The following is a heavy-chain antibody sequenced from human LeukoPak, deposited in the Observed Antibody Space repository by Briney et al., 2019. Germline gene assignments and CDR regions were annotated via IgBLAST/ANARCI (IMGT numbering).Heavy chain of an antibody. CDR3: ARGGGSCDY. Sequence: GGSLRLSCAASGFTFSSYSMYWVRQAPGKGLEWVSCISGSSSYINYADSMKGRFTISRDNAKNSLYLQMNSLRAEDTAVYYCARGGGSCDYWGQGTLVTVSS. J-gene: IGHJ4*02. CDR2: ISGSSSYI. D-gene: IGHD2-15*01. V-gene: IGHV3-21*01. CDR1: GFTFSSYS.